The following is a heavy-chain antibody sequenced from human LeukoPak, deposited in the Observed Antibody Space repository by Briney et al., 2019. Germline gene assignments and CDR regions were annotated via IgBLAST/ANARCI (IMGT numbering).Heavy chain of an antibody. CDR1: GGTFSSYA. CDR2: IIPILGIA. CDR3: ATAPYSSAWGY. V-gene: IGHV1-69*04. J-gene: IGHJ4*02. D-gene: IGHD6-19*01. Sequence: SVKVSCKASGGTFSSYAISWVRQAPGQGLEWMGRIIPILGIANYAQKFQGRVTITADKSTSTAYMELSSLRSEDTAVYYCATAPYSSAWGYWGQGTLVTVSS.